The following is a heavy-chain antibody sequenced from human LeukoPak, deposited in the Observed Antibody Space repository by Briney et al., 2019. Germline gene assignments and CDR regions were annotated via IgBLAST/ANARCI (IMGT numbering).Heavy chain of an antibody. V-gene: IGHV3-30*04. D-gene: IGHD3-10*01. CDR1: GFTFSSYA. CDR2: ISYDGSNK. CDR3: ARVDYGSGTHFDY. J-gene: IGHJ4*02. Sequence: GGSLRLSCAASGFTFSSYAMHWVRQAPGKGLEWVAVISYDGSNKYYADSVKGRFTISRDNAKNSLYLQMNSLRAEDTAVYYCARVDYGSGTHFDYWGQGTLVTVSS.